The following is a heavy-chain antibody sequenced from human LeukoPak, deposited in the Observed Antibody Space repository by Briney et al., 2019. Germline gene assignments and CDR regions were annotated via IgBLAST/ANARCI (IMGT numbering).Heavy chain of an antibody. D-gene: IGHD2-2*01. CDR1: GGSVSSGSYY. CDR3: ARGEVGSTSCYGMVCYYGMDV. V-gene: IGHV4-61*01. J-gene: IGHJ6*02. Sequence: SETLSLTCTVSGGSVSSGSYYWSWIRQPPGKGLEWIGYIYYSGSTNYNPSLKSRVTISVDTSKNQFSLKLSSVTAADTAVYYCARGEVGSTSCYGMVCYYGMDVWGQGTTVTVSS. CDR2: IYYSGST.